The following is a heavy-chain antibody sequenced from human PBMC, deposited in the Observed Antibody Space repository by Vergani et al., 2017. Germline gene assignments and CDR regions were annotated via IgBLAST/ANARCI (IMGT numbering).Heavy chain of an antibody. CDR2: IRYDGSNK. J-gene: IGHJ5*02. V-gene: IGHV3-30*02. CDR1: GYTFSSYG. CDR3: AKERYGNYALVFDP. Sequence: QVQLVESGGGVVQPGGSLRLSCAASGYTFSSYGMHWVRQAPGKGLEWVAFIRYDGSNKYYADSVKGRFTISRDNSKNTLYLQMSSLRAEDTAVYYCAKERYGNYALVFDPWGQGTLVTVSS. D-gene: IGHD4-11*01.